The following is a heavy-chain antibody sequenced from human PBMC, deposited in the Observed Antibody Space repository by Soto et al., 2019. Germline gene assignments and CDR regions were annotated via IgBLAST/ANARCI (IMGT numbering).Heavy chain of an antibody. CDR3: AREYYYDSSGYYWLDY. CDR1: GGSISSYY. V-gene: IGHV4-59*01. Sequence: ETLSLTCTVSGGSISSYYWSWIRQPPGKGLEWIGYIYYSGSTNYNPSLKSRVTISVDTSKNQFSLKLSSVTAADTAVYYCAREYYYDSSGYYWLDYWGQGTLVTVSS. J-gene: IGHJ4*02. D-gene: IGHD3-22*01. CDR2: IYYSGST.